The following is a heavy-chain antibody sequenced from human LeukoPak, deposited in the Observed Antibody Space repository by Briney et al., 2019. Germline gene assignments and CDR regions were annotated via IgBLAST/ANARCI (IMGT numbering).Heavy chain of an antibody. V-gene: IGHV4-59*01. CDR3: ARGDSGSYYGFDY. CDR2: IYYTGST. Sequence: PSETLSLTCTVSGGSISSYYWSWIRQPPGKGLGWIGYIYYTGSTNYNPSLKSRVTISVDTSKNQFSLKLSSVTAADTAVYYCARGDSGSYYGFDYWGQGTLVTVSS. D-gene: IGHD1-26*01. CDR1: GGSISSYY. J-gene: IGHJ4*02.